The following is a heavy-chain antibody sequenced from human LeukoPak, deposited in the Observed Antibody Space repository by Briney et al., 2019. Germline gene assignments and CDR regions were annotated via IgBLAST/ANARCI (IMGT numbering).Heavy chain of an antibody. CDR2: IYYSGDS. V-gene: IGHV4-39*01. CDR1: GGSISSSNYY. CDR3: ARHENIIMVPTAHAFDY. Sequence: PSETLSLTCTVSGGSISSSNYYWGWIRQPPGKGLEWIGTIYYSGDSYYNPSLKSRASISVDTSKNRFSLNVNSVTAADTAVYFCARHENIIMVPTAHAFDYWGQGGLVTVSS. D-gene: IGHD2/OR15-2a*01. J-gene: IGHJ4*02.